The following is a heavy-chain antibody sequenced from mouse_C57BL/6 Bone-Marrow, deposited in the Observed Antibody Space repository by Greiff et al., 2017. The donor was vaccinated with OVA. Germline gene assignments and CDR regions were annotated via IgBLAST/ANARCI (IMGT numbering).Heavy chain of an antibody. Sequence: VQLQQSGAELVRPGASVKLSCTASGFNIKDYYMHWVKQRPEQGLEWIGRIDPEDGDTEYAPKFQGKATMTADTSSNTAYLQLSSLTSEDTAVYYCTTYYSSRAWFAYWGQGTLVTVSA. V-gene: IGHV14-1*01. CDR3: TTYYSSRAWFAY. CDR1: GFNIKDYY. CDR2: IDPEDGDT. D-gene: IGHD2-5*01. J-gene: IGHJ3*01.